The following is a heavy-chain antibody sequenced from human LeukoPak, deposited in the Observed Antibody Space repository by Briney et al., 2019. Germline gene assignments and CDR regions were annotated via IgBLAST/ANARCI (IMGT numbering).Heavy chain of an antibody. Sequence: GRSLRLSCAASGFTFSSYAMHWVRQAPGKGLEWVAVISYDGSNKYYADSVKGRFTISRDNSKNTLYLQMNSLRAEDTAVYYCARDTDSSGYYDSWGQGTLVTVSS. CDR3: ARDTDSSGYYDS. J-gene: IGHJ5*01. CDR2: ISYDGSNK. CDR1: GFTFSSYA. V-gene: IGHV3-30-3*01. D-gene: IGHD3-22*01.